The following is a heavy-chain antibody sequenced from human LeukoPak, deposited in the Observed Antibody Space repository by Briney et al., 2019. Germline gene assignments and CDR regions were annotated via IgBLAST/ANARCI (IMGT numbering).Heavy chain of an antibody. CDR2: IRYDGSNK. D-gene: IGHD1-26*01. V-gene: IGHV3-30*02. Sequence: GGSLRLSCAASGFTFSTHGMHWVRQAPGKGLEWVAYIRYDGSNKNYADSLEGRFTISRDNSKNALYLQIDSLRPEDTAVYYCAKKRGAAFYNWFDPWGQGALVTVSS. J-gene: IGHJ5*02. CDR1: GFTFSTHG. CDR3: AKKRGAAFYNWFDP.